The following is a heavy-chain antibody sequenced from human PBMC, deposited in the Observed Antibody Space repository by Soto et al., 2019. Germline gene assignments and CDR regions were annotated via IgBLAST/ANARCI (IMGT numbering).Heavy chain of an antibody. V-gene: IGHV3-66*01. J-gene: IGHJ4*02. Sequence: EVQLVESGGGLVQPGGSLRLSCAASGSTVSSNYMSWVRQAPGKGLEWVSVIYSGGSTYYADSVKGRFTISRDNSKNTLYFQMNSLRAEDTAVYYCANQRGGYDRDFDYWGQGTLVTVSS. CDR3: ANQRGGYDRDFDY. CDR2: IYSGGST. D-gene: IGHD5-12*01. CDR1: GSTVSSNY.